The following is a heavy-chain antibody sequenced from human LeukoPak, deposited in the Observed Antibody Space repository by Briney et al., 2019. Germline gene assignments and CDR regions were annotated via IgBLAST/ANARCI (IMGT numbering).Heavy chain of an antibody. CDR1: GFTFSSYE. CDR3: ARGCNNYGYVFDI. Sequence: PGGSLRLSCTASGFTFSSYEMNWVRQAPGKGLEWVSSISSSSIYIYYADSVKGRFTISRDNAKNSLYLQMNSLRAEDTAVYYCARGCNNYGYVFDIWGQGTVVTVSS. J-gene: IGHJ3*02. D-gene: IGHD4-11*01. V-gene: IGHV3-21*01. CDR2: ISSSSIYI.